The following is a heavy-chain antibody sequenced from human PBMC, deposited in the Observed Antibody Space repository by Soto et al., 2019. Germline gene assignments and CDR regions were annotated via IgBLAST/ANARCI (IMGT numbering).Heavy chain of an antibody. CDR3: ARDKITGLFDY. CDR1: GGSFSGYY. CDR2: INHSGST. D-gene: IGHD2-8*02. Sequence: SETLSLTCAVYGGSFSGYYWTWIRQPPGTGLEWIGEINHSGSTNYNPSLKSRVTISVDTSENQFSLKLTSVTAADTAVYYCARDKITGLFDYWGQGTLVP. J-gene: IGHJ4*02. V-gene: IGHV4-34*01.